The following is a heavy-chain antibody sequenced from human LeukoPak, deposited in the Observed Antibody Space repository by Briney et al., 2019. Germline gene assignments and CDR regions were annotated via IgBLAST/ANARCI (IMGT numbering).Heavy chain of an antibody. D-gene: IGHD6-13*01. Sequence: ASVKVSCKASGYTFTSYDINWVRQATEQGLEWMGWMNPNSGNTGYAQKFQGRVTMTRNTSISTAYMELSSLRSEDTAVYYCARGRAAAGTLIDYYYGMDVWGQGTTVTVSS. CDR1: GYTFTSYD. CDR2: MNPNSGNT. V-gene: IGHV1-8*01. CDR3: ARGRAAAGTLIDYYYGMDV. J-gene: IGHJ6*02.